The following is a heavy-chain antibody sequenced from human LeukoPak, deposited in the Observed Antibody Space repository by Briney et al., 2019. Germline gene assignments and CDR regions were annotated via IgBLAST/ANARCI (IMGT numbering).Heavy chain of an antibody. D-gene: IGHD2-15*01. CDR2: ISDYNGNT. CDR3: ARGSLGYCSGGSCSWFDP. CDR1: GHTFTSYG. Sequence: ASVKVSCKASGHTFTSYGISWVRQAPGQGLEWMGWISDYNGNTKYEQKFQGRVTMTTDTSTSTAYMELRSLRSDDTAVYYCARGSLGYCSGGSCSWFDPWGQGTLVTVSS. J-gene: IGHJ5*02. V-gene: IGHV1-18*01.